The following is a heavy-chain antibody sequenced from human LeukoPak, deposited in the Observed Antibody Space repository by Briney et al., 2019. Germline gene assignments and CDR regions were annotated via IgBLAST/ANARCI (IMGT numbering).Heavy chain of an antibody. V-gene: IGHV1-69*02. CDR1: GGTFSSYT. CDR3: ARKSSSSLQNYYYMDV. J-gene: IGHJ6*03. D-gene: IGHD6-13*01. CDR2: IIPILGIA. Sequence: SVKVSCKASGGTFSSYTISWVRQAPGQGLEWMGRIIPILGIANYAQKFQGRVTMTRDTSISTAYMELSRLRSDDTAVYYCARKSSSSLQNYYYMDVWGKGTTVIVSS.